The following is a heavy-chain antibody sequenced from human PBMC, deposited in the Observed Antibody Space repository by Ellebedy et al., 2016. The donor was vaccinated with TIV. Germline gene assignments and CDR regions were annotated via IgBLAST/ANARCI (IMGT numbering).Heavy chain of an antibody. CDR2: ISSTSSRM. CDR1: GFDFGSYS. V-gene: IGHV3-48*02. D-gene: IGHD4-17*01. Sequence: GESLKISCVASGFDFGSYSMNWVRQAPGKGLEWVSYISSTSSRMFYAGSVKGRFTISRDNATRSLHLQMSSLRDEDTAVYYCATEEEVTTIAFEFWGQGALVTVSS. J-gene: IGHJ4*02. CDR3: ATEEEVTTIAFEF.